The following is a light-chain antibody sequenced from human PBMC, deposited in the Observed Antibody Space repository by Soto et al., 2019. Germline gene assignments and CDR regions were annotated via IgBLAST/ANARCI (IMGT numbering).Light chain of an antibody. V-gene: IGLV2-14*01. CDR1: SSDVGDYNY. J-gene: IGLJ2*01. CDR3: SSYTSSTTV. Sequence: QSVLTQPASVSGSPGQSITISCTGTSSDVGDYNYVYWYQQHPGKAPKLMIYDVSNRPSGVSNRFSGSKSGNTASLTISGVQAEDEADYYCSSYTSSTTVFGGGTKLTVL. CDR2: DVS.